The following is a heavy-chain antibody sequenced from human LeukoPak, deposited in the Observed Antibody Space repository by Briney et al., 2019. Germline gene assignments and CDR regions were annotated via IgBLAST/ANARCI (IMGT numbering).Heavy chain of an antibody. CDR1: GGSISSYY. CDR3: ARYHSRSHEGWIDP. D-gene: IGHD3-10*01. Sequence: SETLSLTCTVSGGSISSYYWSWIRQPAGKGLEWIGRIYSSGSTNYNPSLKSRVTISLDAFNNHFSLTLSSVTAADTAVYYCARYHSRSHEGWIDPWGQGALVTVSS. CDR2: IYSSGST. V-gene: IGHV4-4*07. J-gene: IGHJ5*02.